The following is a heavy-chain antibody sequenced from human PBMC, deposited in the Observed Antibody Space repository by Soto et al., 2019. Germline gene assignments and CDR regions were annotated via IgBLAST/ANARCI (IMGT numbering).Heavy chain of an antibody. CDR3: AHSPVITIFGVVIKGAFDY. Sequence: SGPTLVNPTQTLTLTCTFSGFSLSTSGVGVGWIRQPPGKALEWLALIYWDDDKRYSPSLKSRLTITKDTSKNQVVLTMINMDPVDTATYYCAHSPVITIFGVVIKGAFDYWGQGTLVTVSS. D-gene: IGHD3-3*01. CDR1: GFSLSTSGVG. J-gene: IGHJ4*02. V-gene: IGHV2-5*02. CDR2: IYWDDDK.